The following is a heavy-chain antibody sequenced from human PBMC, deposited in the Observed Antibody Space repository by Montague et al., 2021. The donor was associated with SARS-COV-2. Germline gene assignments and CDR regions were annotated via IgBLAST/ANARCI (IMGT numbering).Heavy chain of an antibody. Sequence: SETLSLTCSVSGGSITSYFWNWVRLPPGKGLEWIGYIYYTGSTQYNPSLKSRVAISFDTSKNHFSLKVNSVTAADTAIYYCARGSIPAPVPSDSWGRGTQVADSS. CDR1: GGSITSYF. CDR2: IYYTGST. V-gene: IGHV4-59*01. J-gene: IGHJ4*02. D-gene: IGHD2-2*01. CDR3: ARGSIPAPVPSDS.